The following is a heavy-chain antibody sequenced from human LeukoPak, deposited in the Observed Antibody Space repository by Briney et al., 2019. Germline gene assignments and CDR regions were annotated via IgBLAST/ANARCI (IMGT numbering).Heavy chain of an antibody. V-gene: IGHV4-61*02. CDR1: GGSISSGSYY. CDR2: IYTSGST. Sequence: SQTLSLTCTVSGGSISSGSYYWSWIRQPAGKGLVWIGRIYTSGSTNYNPSLKSRVTISVDTSKNQFSLKLSYVTAADTAVYYCARDRHGGADYWGQGTLVTVSS. CDR3: ARDRHGGADY. J-gene: IGHJ4*02. D-gene: IGHD2-21*01.